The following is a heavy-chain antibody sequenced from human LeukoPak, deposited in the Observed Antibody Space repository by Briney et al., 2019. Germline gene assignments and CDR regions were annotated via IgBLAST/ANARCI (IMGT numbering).Heavy chain of an antibody. CDR3: AKTRSRITMLGDAFDI. Sequence: PGGSLRLSCAASGFTFSSYGMHWVRQAPGKGLEWVAVISYDGSNKYYADSVKGRFTISRDNSKNTLYLQMNSLRAEDTAVYYCAKTRSRITMLGDAFDIWGQGTMVTVSS. J-gene: IGHJ3*02. CDR2: ISYDGSNK. CDR1: GFTFSSYG. D-gene: IGHD3-10*01. V-gene: IGHV3-30*18.